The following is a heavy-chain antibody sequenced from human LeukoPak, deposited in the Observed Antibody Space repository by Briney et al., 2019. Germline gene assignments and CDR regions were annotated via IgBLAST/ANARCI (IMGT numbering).Heavy chain of an antibody. CDR1: GFTFSSYA. J-gene: IGHJ4*02. V-gene: IGHV3-23*01. CDR3: AKSRVGYVALDY. Sequence: GGSLRLSCAASGFTFSSYAMSWVRQAPGQGLEWESAISGSGGSTYYADSVKGRFTISRDNSKNTLYLQMNSLRAEDTAVYYCAKSRVGYVALDYWGQGTLVTVSS. D-gene: IGHD5-12*01. CDR2: ISGSGGST.